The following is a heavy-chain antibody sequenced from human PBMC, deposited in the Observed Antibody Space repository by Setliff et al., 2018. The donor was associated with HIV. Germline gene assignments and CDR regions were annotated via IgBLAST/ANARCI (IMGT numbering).Heavy chain of an antibody. Sequence: GGSLRLSCEVSRFTFSAYSVNWVRQAPGKGLEWVSYISGNSDYIWYADSVKGRFTISRDNSKNTLYLQMDSLRAEDTAVYYCTKNLYSSRWSPLDYWGQGTLVTVSS. CDR3: TKNLYSSRWSPLDY. D-gene: IGHD6-13*01. CDR1: RFTFSAYS. J-gene: IGHJ4*02. CDR2: ISGNSDYI. V-gene: IGHV3-21*05.